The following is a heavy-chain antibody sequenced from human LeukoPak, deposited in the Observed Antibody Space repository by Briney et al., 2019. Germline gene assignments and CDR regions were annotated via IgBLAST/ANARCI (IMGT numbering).Heavy chain of an antibody. D-gene: IGHD6-19*01. V-gene: IGHV3-30*02. CDR2: IPFDEHDT. CDR1: GFTFSTSG. J-gene: IGHJ4*02. CDR3: VKDHPVAAF. Sequence: GGSLRPSCAASGFTFSTSGMHWVRQAPGKGLEWLAFIPFDEHDTHYADSVKGRFTISRDNSRNTLYLQMNSLRPEDTSLYYCVKDHPVAAFWGQGTLVTVSS.